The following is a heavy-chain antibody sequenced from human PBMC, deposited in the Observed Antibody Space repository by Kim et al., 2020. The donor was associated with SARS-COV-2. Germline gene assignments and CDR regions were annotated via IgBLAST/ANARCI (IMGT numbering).Heavy chain of an antibody. V-gene: IGHV3-23*01. J-gene: IGHJ4*02. Sequence: GGSLRLSCAASGFTFSFYPMPWVRQAPGKGLEWVSGITGNGETYDAEAVMGRCTISRDNSKNTLHLQMNSRRAEDATIFHYATDTRGTYVLRDYWGPGT. D-gene: IGHD1-26*01. CDR2: ITGNGET. CDR3: ATDTRGTYVLRDY. CDR1: GFTFSFYP.